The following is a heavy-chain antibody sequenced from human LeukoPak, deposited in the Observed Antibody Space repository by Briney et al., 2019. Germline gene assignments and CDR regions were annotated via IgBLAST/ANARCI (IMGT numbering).Heavy chain of an antibody. CDR3: ARDVSGSLDY. V-gene: IGHV3-7*01. D-gene: IGHD1-26*01. J-gene: IGHJ4*02. Sequence: PGGSLRVSCAASGFTFSTYWMAWVRRAPGKGLEWVANIKQDGSAKNYVDSAKGRFTISRDDAKNSVYLQMNSLKTEDTAVYYCARDVSGSLDYWGKGTLVTVSA. CDR1: GFTFSTYW. CDR2: IKQDGSAK.